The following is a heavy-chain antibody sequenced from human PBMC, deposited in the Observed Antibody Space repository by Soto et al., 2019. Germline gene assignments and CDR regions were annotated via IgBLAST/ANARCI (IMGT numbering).Heavy chain of an antibody. CDR2: MNPDSGHA. J-gene: IGHJ4*02. D-gene: IGHD2-15*01. CDR3: ARRPHCSGGICYYGLDN. Sequence: QVQLVQSGAEVKKPGASVKVSCKASGYTFTNSDINWVRQAPGQGLEWMGWMNPDSGHAAYAQKFQGRVTLTTSTSTSTGDMEMRSRGAEDTAVYYCARRPHCSGGICYYGLDNWGQGTLVTVSS. V-gene: IGHV1-8*01. CDR1: GYTFTNSD.